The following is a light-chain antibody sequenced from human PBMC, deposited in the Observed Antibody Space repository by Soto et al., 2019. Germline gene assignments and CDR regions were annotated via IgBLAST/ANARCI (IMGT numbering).Light chain of an antibody. CDR3: QEYSICLYT. J-gene: IGKJ2*01. CDR2: DAS. CDR1: QSISTW. Sequence: DIQMTQSPSTLSASVGDGVTITCRASQSISTWLAWYQQKPGKAPKLLIYDASTLESGVPSRFSGSGSGTEFNLTISCLQPDDFATYYCQEYSICLYTFGQGTKLEIK. V-gene: IGKV1-5*01.